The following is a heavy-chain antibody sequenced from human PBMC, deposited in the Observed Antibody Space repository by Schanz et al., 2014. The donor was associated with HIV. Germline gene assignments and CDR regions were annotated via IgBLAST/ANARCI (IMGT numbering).Heavy chain of an antibody. CDR1: AFTFSSYA. Sequence: EVQLLESGGGLVQPGGSLRLSCVASAFTFSSYAMTWVRQAPGKGLEWVSAISGSGGSTYYADSVKGRFTISRDNSKNTLYLQMNSLRAEDTAVYYCARGEAITSYYYYYGMDVWGQGTTVTVSS. V-gene: IGHV3-23*01. CDR2: ISGSGGST. D-gene: IGHD1-20*01. J-gene: IGHJ6*02. CDR3: ARGEAITSYYYYYGMDV.